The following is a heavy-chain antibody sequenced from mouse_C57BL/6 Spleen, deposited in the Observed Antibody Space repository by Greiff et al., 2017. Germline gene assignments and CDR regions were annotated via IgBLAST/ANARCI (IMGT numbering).Heavy chain of an antibody. CDR3: ARGTTVVGY. CDR1: GYTFTSYW. J-gene: IGHJ2*01. Sequence: VQLQQPGAELVKPGASVKLSCKASGYTFTSYWMHWVKQRPGQGLEWIGMIHPNSGSTNYNAKFKSKATLTVDKSSSTAYMQLSSLTSEDSAGDDCARGTTVVGYWGQGTTRKVSS. V-gene: IGHV1-64*01. CDR2: IHPNSGST. D-gene: IGHD1-1*01.